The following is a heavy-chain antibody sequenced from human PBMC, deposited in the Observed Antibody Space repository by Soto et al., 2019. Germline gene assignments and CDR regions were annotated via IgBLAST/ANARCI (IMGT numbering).Heavy chain of an antibody. D-gene: IGHD7-27*01. J-gene: IGHJ6*02. Sequence: PGGSLRLCCAASGFTFSDYDMSWIRQAPGKGLEWVSYFRSSSSYTNHADSVRSRFSISRDNSKDTLYLHMGSLRPEDMAVYYCARGHLPWDYHSYGMDVWGQGTTVTVSS. CDR1: GFTFSDYD. V-gene: IGHV3-11*06. CDR3: ARGHLPWDYHSYGMDV. CDR2: FRSSSSYT.